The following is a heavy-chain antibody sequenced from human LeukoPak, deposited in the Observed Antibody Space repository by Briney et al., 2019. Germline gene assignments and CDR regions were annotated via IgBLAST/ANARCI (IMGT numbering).Heavy chain of an antibody. J-gene: IGHJ6*03. D-gene: IGHD3-22*01. Sequence: SETLSLTCAVYGGSFCGYHWTWIRQSPGKGLEWIGDINPSESTYYNPYRKNRLNISVDTAKNHFSLKLMSVTAADTAVYYCARGRHDITMIVVVMTSVFYYVDVWGKGTTVTVS. V-gene: IGHV4-34*01. CDR1: GGSFCGYH. CDR2: INPSEST. CDR3: ARGRHDITMIVVVMTSVFYYVDV.